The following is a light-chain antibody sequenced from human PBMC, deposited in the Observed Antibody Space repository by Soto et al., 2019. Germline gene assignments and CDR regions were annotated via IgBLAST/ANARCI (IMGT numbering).Light chain of an antibody. CDR1: QSVSNRY. CDR2: GAS. J-gene: IGKJ5*01. CDR3: QQYNNWPPT. V-gene: IGKV3-15*01. Sequence: EIVLTQSPGTLSLSPGERATLSCWASQSVSNRYLAWYQQKPGQAPRLLIYGASTRAPGIPARFSGSGSGTELTLTISSLQSDDFAVYHCQQYNNWPPTFGHGTRLEIK.